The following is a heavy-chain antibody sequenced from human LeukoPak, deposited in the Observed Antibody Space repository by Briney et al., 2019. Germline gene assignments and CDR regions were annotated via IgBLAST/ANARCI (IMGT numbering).Heavy chain of an antibody. CDR2: ISAYNGNT. CDR3: ARVSCSSTSCYSAFDY. CDR1: GYTFTSYG. J-gene: IGHJ4*02. V-gene: IGHV1-18*01. D-gene: IGHD2-2*01. Sequence: ASVKVSCKASGYTFTSYGISWVRQAPGQGLEWMGWISAYNGNTNYAQKLQGRVNMTTDTSTSTAYMELRSLRSDDTAVYYCARVSCSSTSCYSAFDYWGQGTLVTVSS.